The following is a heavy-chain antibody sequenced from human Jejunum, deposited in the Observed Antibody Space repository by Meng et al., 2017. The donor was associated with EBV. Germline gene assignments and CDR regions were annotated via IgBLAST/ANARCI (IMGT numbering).Heavy chain of an antibody. CDR1: GGSFTDYS. J-gene: IGHJ5*02. Sequence: QVQLQQVGAGLLRPSATLSLSCASYGGSFTDYSWGWIRQPPGKGPQWIGEIDQYGRANNNPSLKSRLTMSVDTSKNQFSLKLNSVTAADTAVYYCARLRVDPFDNWFDPWGQGILVTVSS. CDR2: IDQYGRA. CDR3: ARLRVDPFDNWFDP. D-gene: IGHD5-12*01. V-gene: IGHV4-34*01.